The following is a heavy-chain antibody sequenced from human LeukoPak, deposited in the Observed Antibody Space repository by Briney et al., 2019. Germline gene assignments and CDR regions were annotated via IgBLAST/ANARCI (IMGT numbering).Heavy chain of an antibody. Sequence: GGSLRLSCAASGFSFRSCWMHWVRQAPGKELVWVSRIDGDGSTTNYADSVRGRFTISRDNAKNTLYLQMNSLRADDSAVYFCASLVGGYYPPVEAFDVWGQGTMVTVSS. CDR2: IDGDGSTT. CDR3: ASLVGGYYPPVEAFDV. V-gene: IGHV3-74*01. D-gene: IGHD3-3*01. CDR1: GFSFRSCW. J-gene: IGHJ3*01.